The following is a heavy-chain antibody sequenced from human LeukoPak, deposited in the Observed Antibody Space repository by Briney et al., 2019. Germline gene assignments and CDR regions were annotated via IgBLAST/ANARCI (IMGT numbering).Heavy chain of an antibody. CDR3: ARGRVYYFDY. Sequence: SETLSLTCAVYGGSFSGYYWSWIRQPPGKGLEWIGEINHSGSTNYNPSLKSRVTISVDTSKDQFSLKLSSVTAADTAVYYCARGRVYYFDYWGQGTLVTVSS. CDR2: INHSGST. V-gene: IGHV4-34*01. CDR1: GGSFSGYY. D-gene: IGHD6-13*01. J-gene: IGHJ4*02.